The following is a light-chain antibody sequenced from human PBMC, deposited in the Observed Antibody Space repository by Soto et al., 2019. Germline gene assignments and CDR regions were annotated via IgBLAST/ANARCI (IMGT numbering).Light chain of an antibody. Sequence: QSVLTQPPSASGTPXQRVXXXCXXSSSNIGXXXVNWYXQLPGTAPXLLIYGHNQRPSGVPDRFSGSKSDTSASLAISGLQSADEADYYCAAWDDSLNGVVFGGGTKLTVL. CDR3: AAWDDSLNGVV. J-gene: IGLJ2*01. CDR2: GHN. CDR1: SSNIGXXX. V-gene: IGLV1-44*01.